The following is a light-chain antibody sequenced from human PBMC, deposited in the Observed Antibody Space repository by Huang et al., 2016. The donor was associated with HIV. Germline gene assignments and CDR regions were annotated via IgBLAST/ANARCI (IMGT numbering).Light chain of an antibody. Sequence: DIQMTQSPSSLSAPVGDRVAITCQASQDIADYLNWYQKKPGKAPKLLMHTASNLETGVPSRLRGSGSGTHFTLTITILQPEDIGAYYCQQYKNVPITFGQGTRLEMK. CDR2: TAS. CDR1: QDIADY. CDR3: QQYKNVPIT. V-gene: IGKV1-33*01. J-gene: IGKJ5*01.